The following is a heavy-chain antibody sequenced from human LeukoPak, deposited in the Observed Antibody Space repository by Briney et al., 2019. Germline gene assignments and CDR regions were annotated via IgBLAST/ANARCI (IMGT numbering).Heavy chain of an antibody. V-gene: IGHV3-74*01. Sequence: GGSLRLSCAASGFTFSSYWMHWVRQAPGKGLVWVSRIKSDGSTNYADSVKGRFTISRDNAKNSLYLQMNSLRAEDTAVYYCARARRYYDSSGYPHFDYWGQGTLVTVSS. CDR3: ARARRYYDSSGYPHFDY. CDR1: GFTFSSYW. J-gene: IGHJ4*02. D-gene: IGHD3-22*01. CDR2: IKSDGST.